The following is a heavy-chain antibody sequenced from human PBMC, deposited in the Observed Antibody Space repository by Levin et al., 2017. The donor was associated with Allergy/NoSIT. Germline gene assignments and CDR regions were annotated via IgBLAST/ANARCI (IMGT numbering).Heavy chain of an antibody. J-gene: IGHJ4*02. CDR2: IYWDDDK. D-gene: IGHD1-1*01. Sequence: SFPPLFPPPPPLPLPFPFSGFSLSTSGVGVGWIRQPPGKALEWLALIYWDDDKRYSPSLQSRLTITKDTSKNQVVLTMTNMDPVDTATYYCAHSRYNWNDVSFDYWGQGTLVTVSS. CDR1: GFSLSTSGVG. V-gene: IGHV2-5*02. CDR3: AHSRYNWNDVSFDY.